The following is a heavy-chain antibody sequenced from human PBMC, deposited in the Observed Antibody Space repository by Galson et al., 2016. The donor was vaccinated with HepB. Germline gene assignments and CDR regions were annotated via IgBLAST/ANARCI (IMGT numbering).Heavy chain of an antibody. Sequence: QSGAEVKKPGESLRISCKVSGYRFTSYQIIWVRQVPGKGLEWMGRIDPNDSYIKYSPSFQGHVTLSVDKSLTTAYLQWSGLRASDTAMYYCARRYCIKNTCYGAPWGQGTLVAVSA. CDR2: IDPNDSYI. V-gene: IGHV5-10-1*01. CDR1: GYRFTSYQ. J-gene: IGHJ5*02. D-gene: IGHD2-8*01. CDR3: ARRYCIKNTCYGAP.